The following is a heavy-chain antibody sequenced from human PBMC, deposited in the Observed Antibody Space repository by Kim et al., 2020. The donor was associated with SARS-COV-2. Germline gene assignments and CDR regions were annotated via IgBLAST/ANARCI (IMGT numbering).Heavy chain of an antibody. J-gene: IGHJ3*02. Sequence: GGSLRLSCAASGFTFSNAWMSCVRQAPGKGLEWVGRIKSKTDGGTTDYAAPVKGRFTISRDDSKNTLYLQMNSLKTEDTAVYYCTTARITMIVALRRDAFDIWGQGTMVTVSS. CDR3: TTARITMIVALRRDAFDI. D-gene: IGHD3-22*01. CDR1: GFTFSNAW. V-gene: IGHV3-15*01. CDR2: IKSKTDGGTT.